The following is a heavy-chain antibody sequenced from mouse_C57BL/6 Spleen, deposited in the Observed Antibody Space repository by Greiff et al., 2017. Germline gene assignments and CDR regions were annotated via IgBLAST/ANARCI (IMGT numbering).Heavy chain of an antibody. Sequence: QVQLKQPGAELVRPGTSVKLSCKASGYTFTSYWMHWVKQRPGQGLEWIGVIDPSDSYTNYNQKFKGKATLTVDTSSSTAYMQLSSLTSEDSAVXYCARFFYDFLDYWGQGTTLTVSS. CDR1: GYTFTSYW. CDR2: IDPSDSYT. CDR3: ARFFYDFLDY. D-gene: IGHD2-3*01. V-gene: IGHV1-59*01. J-gene: IGHJ2*01.